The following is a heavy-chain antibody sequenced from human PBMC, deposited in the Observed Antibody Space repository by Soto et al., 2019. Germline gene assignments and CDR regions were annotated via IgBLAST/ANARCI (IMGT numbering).Heavy chain of an antibody. V-gene: IGHV1-69*01. CDR2: IIPISGTA. CDR1: GGTFSSYA. D-gene: IGHD2-2*01. Sequence: QVQLVQSGAEVKKPGSSVKVSCKASGGTFSSYAISWVRQAPGQGLEWMGGIIPISGTANYAQKFQGRVTITADEDTSTADMELSSMRSEDTAVYYCARSQGSSTSLEIYYYYYYGMDVWGQGTTVTVSS. CDR3: ARSQGSSTSLEIYYYYYYGMDV. J-gene: IGHJ6*02.